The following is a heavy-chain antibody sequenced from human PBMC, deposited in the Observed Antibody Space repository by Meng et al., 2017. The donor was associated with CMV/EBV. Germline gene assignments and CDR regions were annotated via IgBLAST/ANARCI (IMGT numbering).Heavy chain of an antibody. CDR3: AKASRWGDLFYGMDV. CDR1: GFTFSSYG. CDR2: IRYDGSNK. J-gene: IGHJ6*02. Sequence: GGSLRLSCAASGFTFSSYGMHWVRQAPGKGLGWVAFIRYDGSNKYYADSVKGRFTISRDNSKNTLYLQMNSLRAEDTAVYYCAKASRWGDLFYGMDVWGQGTTVTVSS. D-gene: IGHD6-13*01. V-gene: IGHV3-30*02.